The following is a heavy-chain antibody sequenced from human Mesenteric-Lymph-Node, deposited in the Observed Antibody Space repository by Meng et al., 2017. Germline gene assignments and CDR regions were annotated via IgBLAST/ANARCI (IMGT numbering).Heavy chain of an antibody. V-gene: IGHV4-59*01. Sequence: SETLSLTCTVSGGSISSYYWSWIRQPPGKGLEWIGYIYYSGSTNYNSSLKSRVTISVDTSKNQFSLKLSSVTAADTAVYYCARAANIAARNFDYWGQGTLVTVSS. CDR2: IYYSGST. D-gene: IGHD6-6*01. J-gene: IGHJ4*02. CDR3: ARAANIAARNFDY. CDR1: GGSISSYY.